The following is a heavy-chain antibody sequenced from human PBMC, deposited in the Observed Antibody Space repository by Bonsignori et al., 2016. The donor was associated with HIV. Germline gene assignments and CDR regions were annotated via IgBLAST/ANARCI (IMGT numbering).Heavy chain of an antibody. CDR3: ASPSLNWGSGWYFDL. CDR2: IIPILGIA. V-gene: IGHV1-69*10. D-gene: IGHD7-27*01. J-gene: IGHJ2*01. Sequence: SVKVSCKASGGTFSSYAISWVRQAPGQGLEWMGGIIPILGIANYAQKFQGRVTITADKSTSTAYMELSSLRSEDTAVYYCASPSLNWGSGWYFDLWGRGTLVTVSS. CDR1: GGTFSSYA.